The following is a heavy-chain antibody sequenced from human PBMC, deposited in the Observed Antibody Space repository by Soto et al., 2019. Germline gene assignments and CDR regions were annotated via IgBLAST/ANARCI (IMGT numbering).Heavy chain of an antibody. V-gene: IGHV1-18*01. D-gene: IGHD2-2*01. CDR2: ISAYNGNT. CDR3: ARVVTVPAALGWRWFDP. J-gene: IGHJ5*02. CDR1: GYTFTSYG. Sequence: QVQLVQSGAEVKKPGASVKVSCKASGYTFTSYGISWVRQAPGQGLEWMGWISAYNGNTNYAQKLQGRVTMTTDTSTSTAYMELRSLRADDTAVYYCARVVTVPAALGWRWFDPWGQGTLVTVSS.